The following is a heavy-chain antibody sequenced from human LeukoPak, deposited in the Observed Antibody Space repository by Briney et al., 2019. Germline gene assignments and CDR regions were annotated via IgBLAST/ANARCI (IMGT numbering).Heavy chain of an antibody. J-gene: IGHJ4*02. D-gene: IGHD4-11*01. CDR2: IYYSGST. CDR3: ARHAYSDSLLDY. Sequence: ASETLSLTCTVSGGSISNYYWSWIRRPPGKGLEWIGYIYYSGSTKYNPSLRGRVTISLDTSKNQFSLRLSSVTAADTAVYYCARHAYSDSLLDYWGQGTLVTVSS. V-gene: IGHV4-59*08. CDR1: GGSISNYY.